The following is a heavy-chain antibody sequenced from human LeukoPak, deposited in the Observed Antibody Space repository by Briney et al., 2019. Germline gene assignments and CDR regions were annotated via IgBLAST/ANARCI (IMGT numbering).Heavy chain of an antibody. D-gene: IGHD2-2*01. CDR2: ISAYNGNT. J-gene: IGHJ6*02. CDR1: GFTFTSYD. Sequence: ASVKVSCKASGFTFTSYDINWVRQASGQGLEWMGWISAYNGNTNYAQKFQGRVTMTRDTSTSTVSMELSSLRSDDTAVYYCASVYQHGMDVWGQGTTVTVSS. CDR3: ASVYQHGMDV. V-gene: IGHV1-18*01.